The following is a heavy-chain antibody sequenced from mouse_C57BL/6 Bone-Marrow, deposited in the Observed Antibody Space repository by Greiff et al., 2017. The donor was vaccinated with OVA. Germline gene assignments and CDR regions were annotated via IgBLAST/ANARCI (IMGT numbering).Heavy chain of an antibody. CDR3: ARRYYGSSYYFDY. D-gene: IGHD1-1*01. CDR2: IYPGRGST. Sequence: QVQLQQPGAELVKPGASVKMSCKASGYTFTSYWITWVKQRPGQGLEWIGDIYPGRGSTNYNEKFKSKATLTVDTSSSTAYMQLSSLTSEDSAVYYCARRYYGSSYYFDYWGQGTTLTVSS. J-gene: IGHJ2*01. CDR1: GYTFTSYW. V-gene: IGHV1-55*01.